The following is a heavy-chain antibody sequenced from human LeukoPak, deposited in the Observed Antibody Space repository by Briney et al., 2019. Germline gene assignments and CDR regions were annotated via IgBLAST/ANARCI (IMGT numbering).Heavy chain of an antibody. Sequence: GGSLRLSCAASGVTLRNYAMTWIRQAPGKGLEWVASIKEDGSEEYYVGSVKGRFSISRDNARNSLYLQMNSLRGEDTAVYYCARSLSGGYDYRGQGTLVTVTS. D-gene: IGHD3-10*01. CDR3: ARSLSGGYDY. V-gene: IGHV3-7*04. CDR1: GVTLRNYA. CDR2: IKEDGSEE. J-gene: IGHJ4*02.